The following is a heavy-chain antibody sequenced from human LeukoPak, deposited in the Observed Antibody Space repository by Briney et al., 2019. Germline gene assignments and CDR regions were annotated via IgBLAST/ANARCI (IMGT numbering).Heavy chain of an antibody. J-gene: IGHJ3*01. D-gene: IGHD3-10*01. Sequence: GGSLRLSCAASGFTVSNYYMSWVRQAPGKGLQWVSVIHSGGGTYYADSVKGRFTISRDNSKNTLFLQMNSLTADDTAMYYCARGPDPVVRGPRRAFDLWGQGTMVTVSS. CDR1: GFTVSNYY. CDR2: IHSGGGT. V-gene: IGHV3-66*01. CDR3: ARGPDPVVRGPRRAFDL.